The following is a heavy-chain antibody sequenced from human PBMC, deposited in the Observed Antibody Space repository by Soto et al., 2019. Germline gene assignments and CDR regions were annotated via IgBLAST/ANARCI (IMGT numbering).Heavy chain of an antibody. V-gene: IGHV3-33*01. Sequence: QVQLGESGGGVGQPGWSLRLSCAASGFTFSTYGMHWVRQAPGKGLEWVAVIWYDGSNKYYADSVKGRFTISRDNAKNTLYLQRNSLRAQDTAVYYCARDGSGSTLQFYYWGQGTLVTVSS. CDR1: GFTFSTYG. D-gene: IGHD1-26*01. J-gene: IGHJ4*02. CDR2: IWYDGSNK. CDR3: ARDGSGSTLQFYY.